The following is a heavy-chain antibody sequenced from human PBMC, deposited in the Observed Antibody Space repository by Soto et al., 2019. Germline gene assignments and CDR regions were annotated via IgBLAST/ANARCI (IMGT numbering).Heavy chain of an antibody. V-gene: IGHV4-30-4*01. CDR2: IYHRGNT. J-gene: IGHJ4*02. CDR3: ASGLSGDNVGQ. D-gene: IGHD2-21*02. CDR1: GGSLSDGDYF. Sequence: QVQLQESGPGLVKPSQTLSLTCSVSGGSLSDGDYFWSWIRQPPGKGLEWIGHIYHRGNTYTNPSIKRRLPISVDPPQNQFSPNLNSVTAADTAVYYGASGLSGDNVGQWGQGTPVTVSS.